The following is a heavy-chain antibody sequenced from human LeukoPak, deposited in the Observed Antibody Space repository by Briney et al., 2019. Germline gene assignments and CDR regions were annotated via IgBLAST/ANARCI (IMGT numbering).Heavy chain of an antibody. CDR1: GGSISSYY. J-gene: IGHJ6*02. V-gene: IGHV4-59*01. CDR2: INYSGST. D-gene: IGHD3-9*01. Sequence: SETLSLTCTVSGGSISSYYWSWIRQPPGKGLEWIGYINYSGSTNYNPYLKSRVTISVDTSKNQFSLKLSSATAADTAVYYCARGRQDYDILTGYYYYGMDVWGQGTTVTVSS. CDR3: ARGRQDYDILTGYYYYGMDV.